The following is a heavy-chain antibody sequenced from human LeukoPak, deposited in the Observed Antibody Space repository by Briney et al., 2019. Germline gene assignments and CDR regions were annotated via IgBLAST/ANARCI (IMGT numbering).Heavy chain of an antibody. CDR1: GYTCTSNY. J-gene: IGHJ4*02. Sequence: ASVKVSCKASGYTCTSNYIHWVRQATGQGLEWMGMIYPRDGSTSYAQKFQGRVTVTRDTSTSTVHMELSGLRSEDTAVYYCARDQKGFDYWGQGTLVTVSS. CDR3: ARDQKGFDY. V-gene: IGHV1-46*01. CDR2: IYPRDGST.